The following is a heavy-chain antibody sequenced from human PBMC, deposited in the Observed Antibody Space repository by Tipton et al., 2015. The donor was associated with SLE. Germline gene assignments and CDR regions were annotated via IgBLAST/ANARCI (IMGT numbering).Heavy chain of an antibody. J-gene: IGHJ3*02. CDR2: IYHSGTT. D-gene: IGHD3-3*01. CDR1: GFSISSYY. CDR3: ARGGGDLWSGPDAFDI. V-gene: IGHV4-38-2*02. Sequence: TLSLTCTVSGFSISSYYWGWIRQPPGKGLEWLGTIYHSGTTYYNPSLKSRLTLSIDTSKNQFSLRLRSVTAADTAVYFCARGGGDLWSGPDAFDIWGQGTMVTVSS.